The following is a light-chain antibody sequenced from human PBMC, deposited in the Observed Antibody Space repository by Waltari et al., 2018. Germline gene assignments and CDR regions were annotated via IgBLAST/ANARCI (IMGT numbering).Light chain of an antibody. CDR2: RNN. CDR1: SSNIGSNY. Sequence: QSVLTQPPSASGTPGQRVTISCSGSSSNIGSNYVYWYQQLPGTAPKLLIYRNNQRPSGVPDRFSGSKSSTSASLAISGLRSEDEADYYCAAWDDSLSVVVFGGGTKLTVL. J-gene: IGLJ2*01. CDR3: AAWDDSLSVVV. V-gene: IGLV1-47*01.